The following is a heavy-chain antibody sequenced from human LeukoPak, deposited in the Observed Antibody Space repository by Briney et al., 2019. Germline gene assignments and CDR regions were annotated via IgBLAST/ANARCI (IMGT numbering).Heavy chain of an antibody. CDR3: AIPPLSGTGSSRPLAGMDV. CDR1: GFSFSSYS. V-gene: IGHV3-48*04. Sequence: GGSLRLSCAASGFSFSSYSMNWVRQAPGKGLEWVSYISHTGSTMSYADSVKGRFTISSDNARNSLYLQMNSLRAEDTAVYYCAIPPLSGTGSSRPLAGMDVWGQGTTVTVSS. J-gene: IGHJ6*02. D-gene: IGHD3-10*01. CDR2: ISHTGSTM.